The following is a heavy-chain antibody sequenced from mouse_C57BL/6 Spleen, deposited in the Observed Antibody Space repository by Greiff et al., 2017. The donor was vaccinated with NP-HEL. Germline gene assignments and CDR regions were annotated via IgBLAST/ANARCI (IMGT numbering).Heavy chain of an antibody. CDR3: AGHQFRDYGSSYPYAMDY. J-gene: IGHJ4*01. CDR1: GFTFSSYG. Sequence: EVQLVESGGDLVKPGGSLKLSCAASGFTFSSYGMSWVRQTPDKRLEWVATISSGGSYTYYPDSVKGRFTISRDNAKNTLYLQMSSLKSENTDMYYCAGHQFRDYGSSYPYAMDYWGQGTSVTVSS. D-gene: IGHD1-1*01. V-gene: IGHV5-6*01. CDR2: ISSGGSYT.